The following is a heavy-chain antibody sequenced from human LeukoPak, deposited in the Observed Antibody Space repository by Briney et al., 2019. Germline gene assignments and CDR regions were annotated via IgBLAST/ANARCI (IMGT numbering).Heavy chain of an antibody. Sequence: GRSLRLSCAASGFTFDDYAMHWVRQAPGKCLEWVSGISWNSGSIGYADSVKGRFTISRDNAKNSLYLQMNSLRAEDMALYYCAKGRGITIFGVVIHWGQGTLVTVSS. CDR2: ISWNSGSI. CDR1: GFTFDDYA. CDR3: AKGRGITIFGVVIH. D-gene: IGHD3-3*01. J-gene: IGHJ4*02. V-gene: IGHV3-9*03.